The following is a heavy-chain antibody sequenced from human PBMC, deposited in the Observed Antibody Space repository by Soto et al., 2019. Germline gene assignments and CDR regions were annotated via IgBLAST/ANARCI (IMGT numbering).Heavy chain of an antibody. CDR1: GYTFTSYG. V-gene: IGHV1-2*04. J-gene: IGHJ4*02. CDR3: ARVDGYNYGFDY. Sequence: VASVKVSCKASGYTFTSYGISWVRQAPGQGLEWMGWINANSGGTNYAQKFQGWVTMTRDTSISTAYMELSRLRSDDTAVYYCARVDGYNYGFDYWGQGTLVTVSS. D-gene: IGHD5-12*01. CDR2: INANSGGT.